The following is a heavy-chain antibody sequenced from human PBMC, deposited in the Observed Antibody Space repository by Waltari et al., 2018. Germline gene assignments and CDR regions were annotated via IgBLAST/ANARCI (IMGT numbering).Heavy chain of an antibody. CDR1: GFTFSSYA. D-gene: IGHD5-12*01. Sequence: EVQVLESGGGLVQPGGSLRLSCAASGFTFSSYAMNWVRQAPGQGLGWVSAISGSGRTYYADSVKGRFTISRDNSKHTLYLQMNSLRAEDTAVYYCVKDLSVRGGYDWGVYYYYGMDVWGRGTTVTVSS. CDR3: VKDLSVRGGYDWGVYYYYGMDV. V-gene: IGHV3-23*01. J-gene: IGHJ6*02. CDR2: ISGSGRT.